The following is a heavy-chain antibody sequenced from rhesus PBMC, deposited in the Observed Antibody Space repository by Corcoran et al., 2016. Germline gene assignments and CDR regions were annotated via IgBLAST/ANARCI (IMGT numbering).Heavy chain of an antibody. V-gene: IGHV4S10*01. CDR3: ARLSSGWSPPFDF. J-gene: IGHJ4*01. CDR2: IYGSTMNT. Sequence: QVQLPASGPGVVQPSETLSLPCAGSGGPLSGSFRWNWIPQAPGKGLEWIGYIYGSTMNTNDNPSLKSRVNISEDTSKNQFSLKLTSVTAADTAFYYCARLSSGWSPPFDFWGQGVLVTVSS. CDR1: GGPLSGSFR. D-gene: IGHD6S26*01.